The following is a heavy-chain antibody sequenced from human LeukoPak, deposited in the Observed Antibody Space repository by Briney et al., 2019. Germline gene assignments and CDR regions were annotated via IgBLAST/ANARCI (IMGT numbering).Heavy chain of an antibody. V-gene: IGHV3-11*03. D-gene: IGHD3-16*01. Sequence: GGSLRLSCAASGFTFSDYYMSWIRQAPGKGLEWVSYINPSSSYTKYSDSVKGRFTISRDNAKNSVYLQMNSLRAEDTAVYYCARKGGWVGGVAFDIWGQGTKVTVSS. CDR2: INPSSSYT. J-gene: IGHJ3*02. CDR1: GFTFSDYY. CDR3: ARKGGWVGGVAFDI.